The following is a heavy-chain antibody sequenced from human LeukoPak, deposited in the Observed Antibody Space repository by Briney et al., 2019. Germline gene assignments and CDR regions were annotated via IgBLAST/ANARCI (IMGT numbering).Heavy chain of an antibody. CDR2: ISSSSSII. CDR3: ARESSGVLGFDS. Sequence: GGSLRLSCEASGFTFSDYSMNWVRQAPRKGLERISYISSSSSIIYNADSVKGRFTISRDNVKNSLYLQMNSLRDEDTAVYYCARESSGVLGFDSWGQGTLVTVSS. D-gene: IGHD3-10*01. J-gene: IGHJ4*02. CDR1: GFTFSDYS. V-gene: IGHV3-48*02.